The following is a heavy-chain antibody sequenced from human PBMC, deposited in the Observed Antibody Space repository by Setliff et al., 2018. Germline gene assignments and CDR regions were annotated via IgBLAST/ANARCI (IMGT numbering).Heavy chain of an antibody. Sequence: VKVSCKASGYTFPGYYMYWVRQAPGQGLEWMGRINPSSGATIYAQKFQGRVAMTSDTSISTAYMELGRLRSDDTAVYFCARDGGGDSDAFDIWGQGTMVTVSS. J-gene: IGHJ3*02. CDR3: ARDGGGDSDAFDI. CDR2: INPSSGAT. D-gene: IGHD3-16*01. V-gene: IGHV1-2*06. CDR1: GYTFPGYY.